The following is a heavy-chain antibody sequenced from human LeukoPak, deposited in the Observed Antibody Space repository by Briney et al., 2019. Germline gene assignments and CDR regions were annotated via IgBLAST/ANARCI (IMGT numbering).Heavy chain of an antibody. J-gene: IGHJ5*02. Sequence: SGGSLRLSCAASGFTLSDYYMSWIRQAPGKGLAWVSCISSSGSTIYYADSVKGRFTISRDNAKNSLYLQMNSLRAEDTAVYYCARSNVGSPYDFWSGYYMGNWFDPWGQGTLVTVSS. CDR3: ARSNVGSPYDFWSGYYMGNWFDP. D-gene: IGHD3-3*01. CDR1: GFTLSDYY. CDR2: ISSSGSTI. V-gene: IGHV3-11*01.